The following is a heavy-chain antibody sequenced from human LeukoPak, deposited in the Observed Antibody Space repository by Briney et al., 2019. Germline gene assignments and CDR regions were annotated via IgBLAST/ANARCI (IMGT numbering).Heavy chain of an antibody. CDR3: ARYDLRGAFDI. CDR1: GLTVSSNY. V-gene: IGHV3-53*01. CDR2: IYSGGST. J-gene: IGHJ3*02. Sequence: GGSLRLSCAASGLTVSSNYMSWVRQAPGKGLEWVSVIYSGGSTYYADSVKGRFTISRDNSQNSLYLQMNSLRVEDTAVYYCARYDLRGAFDIWGQGAMVTTSS. D-gene: IGHD4-17*01.